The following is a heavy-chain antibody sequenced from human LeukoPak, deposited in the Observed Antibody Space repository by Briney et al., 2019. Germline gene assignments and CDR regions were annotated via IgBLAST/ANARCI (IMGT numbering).Heavy chain of an antibody. CDR2: INHSGST. CDR1: GGSISSYY. V-gene: IGHV4-34*01. CDR3: ARGYGYGDY. Sequence: KPSETLSLTCTVSGGSISSYYWSWIRQPPGKGLEWIGEINHSGSTNYNPSLKSRVTISVDTSKNQFSLKLSSVTAADTAVYYCARGYGYGDYWGQGTLVTVSS. J-gene: IGHJ4*02. D-gene: IGHD5-18*01.